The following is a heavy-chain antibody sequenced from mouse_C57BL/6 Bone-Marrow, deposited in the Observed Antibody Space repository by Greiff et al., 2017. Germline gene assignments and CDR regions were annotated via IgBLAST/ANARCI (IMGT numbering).Heavy chain of an antibody. CDR1: GFTFSNYW. CDR2: IRLKSDNYAT. J-gene: IGHJ3*01. CDR3: TGRGGNFN. V-gene: IGHV6-3*01. D-gene: IGHD2-1*01. Sequence: EVQGVESGGGLVQPGGSMKLSCVASGFTFSNYWMNWVRQSPEKGLEWVAQIRLKSDNYATHYAESVKGRFTISRDDSKSSVYLQMNNLRAEDTGIYYCTGRGGNFNWGQGTLVTVSA.